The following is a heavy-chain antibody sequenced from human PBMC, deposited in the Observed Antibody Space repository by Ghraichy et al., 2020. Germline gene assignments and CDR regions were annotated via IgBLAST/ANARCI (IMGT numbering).Heavy chain of an antibody. D-gene: IGHD6-6*01. V-gene: IGHV3-33*01. CDR1: GFTFSSYG. Sequence: GSLRLSCAASGFTFSSYGMHWVRQAPGKGLEWVAVVYFDGSNKYYADPVKGRFTISRDNSKNTVYLQMNSLRGEDTAVYYCTRDIAARYFDLWGRGTLVTVSS. CDR2: VYFDGSNK. J-gene: IGHJ2*01. CDR3: TRDIAARYFDL.